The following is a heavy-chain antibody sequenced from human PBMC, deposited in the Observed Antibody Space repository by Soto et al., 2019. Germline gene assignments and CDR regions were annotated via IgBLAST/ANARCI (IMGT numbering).Heavy chain of an antibody. Sequence: EVQVLESGGDLVQPGGSLRLSCAVSGFTISNIWMHWVRQAPGKGLMSVSRIKRDGSTTDYADSVKGRFTVSRDNAKNTLYLQMSSLRDEDTAVYYCASGLTRGTNYWGPGTLVTVSS. V-gene: IGHV3-74*01. CDR2: IKRDGSTT. J-gene: IGHJ4*02. CDR1: GFTISNIW. D-gene: IGHD2-8*01. CDR3: ASGLTRGTNY.